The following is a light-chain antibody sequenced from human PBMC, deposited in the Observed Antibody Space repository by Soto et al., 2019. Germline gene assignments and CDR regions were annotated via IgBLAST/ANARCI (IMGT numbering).Light chain of an antibody. CDR3: SAWDDSLNGRV. CDR2: SNN. Sequence: QSVLTQPPSASGTPGQRVTISCSGSGPNIGSNTVNWYQQLPGRAPKLLIYSNNQRPSGVPARCSGSKSGTSASLAISGLQSEDEADYYCSAWDDSLNGRVFGGGTKLTVL. V-gene: IGLV1-44*01. J-gene: IGLJ3*02. CDR1: GPNIGSNT.